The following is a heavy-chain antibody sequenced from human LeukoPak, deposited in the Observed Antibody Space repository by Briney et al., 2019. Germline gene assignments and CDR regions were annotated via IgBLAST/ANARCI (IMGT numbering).Heavy chain of an antibody. V-gene: IGHV3-13*01. J-gene: IGHJ6*03. CDR1: GFTFSSFD. D-gene: IGHD3-10*01. CDR2: IGTASDT. CDR3: ARGPPRGKYYYMDV. Sequence: GSLRLSCAASGFTFSSFDMHWVRHPTGQGLEWVSNIGTASDTYYPGSVEGRFTLSRDNAKNSLYLQMNSLTAGDTAVYYCARGPPRGKYYYMDVWGKGTTVTVSS.